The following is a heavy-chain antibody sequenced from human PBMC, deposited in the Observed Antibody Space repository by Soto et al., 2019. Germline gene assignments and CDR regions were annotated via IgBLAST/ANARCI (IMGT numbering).Heavy chain of an antibody. V-gene: IGHV3-23*01. D-gene: IGHD1-1*01. CDR1: GFSFSDYT. CDR3: AKQRIGIPGRFDS. Sequence: PGGSLRLSCAACGFSFSDYTINWVRQAPWKGLEWVALIIPSATTYYADPVKGRFTASRDNSKNTLYLEMNSLKIDDTAVYYCAKQRIGIPGRFDSWGPGTLVAVSS. CDR2: IIPSATT. J-gene: IGHJ4*02.